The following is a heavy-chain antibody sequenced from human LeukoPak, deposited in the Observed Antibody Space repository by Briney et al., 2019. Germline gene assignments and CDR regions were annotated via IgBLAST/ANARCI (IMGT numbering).Heavy chain of an antibody. CDR1: GFTLSSYR. V-gene: IGHV3-74*01. D-gene: IGHD2-8*01. J-gene: IGHJ6*03. CDR2: INSDGSST. CDR3: ARGGGFYCTNGVCYTDGYYYYYMDV. Sequence: GGSQTLSCAATGFTLSSYRMHLSRHAPGKGQMWVSRINSDGSSTSYADSVKGRFTISRDNAKNTLYLQMNSLRAEDTAVYYCARGGGFYCTNGVCYTDGYYYYYMDVWGKGTTVTVSS.